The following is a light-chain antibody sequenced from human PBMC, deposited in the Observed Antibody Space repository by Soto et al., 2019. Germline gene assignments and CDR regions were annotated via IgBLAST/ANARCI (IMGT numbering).Light chain of an antibody. V-gene: IGKV1-39*01. Sequence: DIQVTQSPSSLSASVGDRVTITCRASQSIRTYLNWYQQRPGKPPKLLIHTASTLQSGVPSRFSDSGSGTDFTLTISSLQPGDFATYCCQQTYSTLNSFGQGTKLESK. J-gene: IGKJ2*03. CDR2: TAS. CDR3: QQTYSTLNS. CDR1: QSIRTY.